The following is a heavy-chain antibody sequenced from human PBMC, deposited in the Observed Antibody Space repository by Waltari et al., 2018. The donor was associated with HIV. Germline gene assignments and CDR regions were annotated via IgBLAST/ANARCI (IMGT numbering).Heavy chain of an antibody. J-gene: IGHJ4*02. CDR2: INAGKSNT. CDR3: ARDQGQLVLDY. D-gene: IGHD6-6*01. Sequence: QVQLVQSGAEVKKPGASVKVSCKASGYPFTSYAMHWVRQAPGQRLEWMGWINAGKSNTKYSQKFQGRVTITRDTSASTAYMELSSLRSEDTAVYYCARDQGQLVLDYWGQGTLVTVSS. CDR1: GYPFTSYA. V-gene: IGHV1-3*01.